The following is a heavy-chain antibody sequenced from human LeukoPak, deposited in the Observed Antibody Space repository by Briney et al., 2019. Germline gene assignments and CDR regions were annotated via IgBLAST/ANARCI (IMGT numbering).Heavy chain of an antibody. CDR1: GFTFSNYG. J-gene: IGHJ4*02. V-gene: IGHV3-30*02. D-gene: IGHD6-13*01. CDR3: AKDRLNSRVPHYFDN. Sequence: GGSLRLSCAASGFTFSNYGMHWVRQAPGKGLEWVALIRYDGRNKYYADSVKGRFTISRDNSKNTLYLQMNSLRAEDTAVYYCAKDRLNSRVPHYFDNWGQGTLVTVSS. CDR2: IRYDGRNK.